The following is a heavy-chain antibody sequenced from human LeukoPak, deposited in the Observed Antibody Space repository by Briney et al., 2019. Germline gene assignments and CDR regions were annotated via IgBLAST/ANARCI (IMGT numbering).Heavy chain of an antibody. CDR1: GGSLSSYY. J-gene: IGHJ3*02. CDR2: IYYSGST. CDR3: AEGWYTYYDFWSGFGDAFDI. D-gene: IGHD3-3*01. Sequence: SETMSLTCTVSGGSLSSYYWSWIRQPPGKGLEWIGYIYYSGSTNYNPSLKSRVTISVDTSKNQFSLKLSSVTAADTAVYYCAEGWYTYYDFWSGFGDAFDIWGQGTMVTVSS. V-gene: IGHV4-59*01.